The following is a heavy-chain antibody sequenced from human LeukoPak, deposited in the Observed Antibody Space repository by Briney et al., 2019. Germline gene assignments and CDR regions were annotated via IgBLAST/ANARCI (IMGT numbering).Heavy chain of an antibody. CDR3: ARGQTYYYDSSGYYLDY. CDR2: INHSGGT. Sequence: SETLSLTCAVYGGSFSGYYWSWIRQPPGKGLEWIGEINHSGGTNYNPSLKSRVTISVDTSKNQFSLKLSSVTAADTAVYYCARGQTYYYDSSGYYLDYWGQGTLVTVSS. D-gene: IGHD3-22*01. J-gene: IGHJ4*02. V-gene: IGHV4-34*01. CDR1: GGSFSGYY.